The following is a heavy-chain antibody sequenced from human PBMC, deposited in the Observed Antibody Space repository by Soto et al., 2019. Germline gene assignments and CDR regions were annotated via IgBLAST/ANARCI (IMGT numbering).Heavy chain of an antibody. D-gene: IGHD3-10*01. CDR1: GGSISRYY. CDR2: IYYSGST. CDR3: ARDPGSGSYYGWFDP. V-gene: IGHV4-59*01. Sequence: SETLSLTCTVSGGSISRYYWNWIRQPPGKGLEWIGYIYYSGSTNYNPSLKSRVTISVDTSKNQFSLKMSSVTAADTAVYYCARDPGSGSYYGWFDPWGQGTLVIVSS. J-gene: IGHJ5*02.